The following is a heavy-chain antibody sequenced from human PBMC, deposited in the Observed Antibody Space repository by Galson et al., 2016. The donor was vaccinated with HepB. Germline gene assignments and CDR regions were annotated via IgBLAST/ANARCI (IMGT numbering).Heavy chain of an antibody. V-gene: IGHV3-7*03. CDR2: IKQDGSEK. J-gene: IGHJ3*01. Sequence: SLRLSCAASGFTFSSYWMSWVRQAPGKGLEWVANIKQDGSEKYYVDSVKGRFTISRDNAKNSLYLQMNSLRAEDTAVYYCARDPGEGDGGNWGAFDLWGQGTVVTVSS. CDR1: GFTFSSYW. D-gene: IGHD4-23*01. CDR3: ARDPGEGDGGNWGAFDL.